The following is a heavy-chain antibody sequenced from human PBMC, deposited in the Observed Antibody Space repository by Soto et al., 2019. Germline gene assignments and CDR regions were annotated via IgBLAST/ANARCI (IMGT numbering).Heavy chain of an antibody. Sequence: QVQLQESGPGLVKPSQTLSLTCTVSGGSISSGGYYWSWISQHPGKGLEWIGYIYYSGSTYYNPSLKSRVTISVDTSKNQFSLKLSSVTAADTAVYYCARETPPHDYGGQEAGNWFDPWGQGTLVTVSS. D-gene: IGHD4-17*01. CDR2: IYYSGST. V-gene: IGHV4-31*03. CDR3: ARETPPHDYGGQEAGNWFDP. J-gene: IGHJ5*02. CDR1: GGSISSGGYY.